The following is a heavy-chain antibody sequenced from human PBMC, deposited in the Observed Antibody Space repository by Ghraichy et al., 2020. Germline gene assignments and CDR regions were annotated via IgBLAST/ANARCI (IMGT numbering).Heavy chain of an antibody. CDR3: AKPSYDSSGFIERGAEYFQH. J-gene: IGHJ1*01. D-gene: IGHD3-22*01. Sequence: GGSLRLSCAASGFTFSSYAMSWVRQAPGKGLEWVSAISGSGGSTYYADSVKGRFTISRDNSKNTLYLQMNSLRAEDTAVYYCAKPSYDSSGFIERGAEYFQHWGQGTLVTVSS. V-gene: IGHV3-23*01. CDR1: GFTFSSYA. CDR2: ISGSGGST.